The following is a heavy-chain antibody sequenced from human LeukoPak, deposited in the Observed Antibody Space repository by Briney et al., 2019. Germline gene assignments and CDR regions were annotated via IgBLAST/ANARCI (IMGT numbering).Heavy chain of an antibody. CDR2: IIPIFGTV. D-gene: IGHD1-1*01. V-gene: IGHV1-69*05. CDR1: GGTFSSYA. CDR3: ARTMMGTTGTTEDYYYYYYMDV. Sequence: SVKVSCKASGGTFSSYAISWVRQAPGQGLEWMGRIIPIFGTVNYAQKFQGRVTITTDESTSTAYMELGSLRSEDTAVYYCARTMMGTTGTTEDYYYYYYMDVWGKGTTVTVSS. J-gene: IGHJ6*03.